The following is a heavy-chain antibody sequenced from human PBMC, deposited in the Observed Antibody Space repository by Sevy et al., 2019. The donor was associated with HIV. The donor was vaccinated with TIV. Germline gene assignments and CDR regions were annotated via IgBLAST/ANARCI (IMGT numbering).Heavy chain of an antibody. V-gene: IGHV3-30-3*01. CDR2: ISYDGSNK. CDR1: GFTFSSYA. CDR3: ARDPRMVSYFDY. J-gene: IGHJ4*02. Sequence: GGSLRLSCAASGFTFSSYAIHWVRQAPGKGLEWVAVISYDGSNKYYADSVKGRFTISRDNSKNTLYLQMNSLRAEDTAVYYCARDPRMVSYFDYWGQGTLVTVSS. D-gene: IGHD2-8*01.